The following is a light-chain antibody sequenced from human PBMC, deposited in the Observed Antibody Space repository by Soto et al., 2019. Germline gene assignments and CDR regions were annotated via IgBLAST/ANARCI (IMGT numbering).Light chain of an antibody. Sequence: QSALTQPASVSGSPGQSITISCTGTSSDVGGYNYVSWYQLHPGKPPKLMFYDVSIPPSGVSNRFSGSKSGNTASLTISGIQAEDESDESSISYTSSSSVVFGGEAKLTVL. CDR2: DVS. V-gene: IGLV2-14*03. J-gene: IGLJ2*01. CDR3: ISYTSSSSVV. CDR1: SSDVGGYNY.